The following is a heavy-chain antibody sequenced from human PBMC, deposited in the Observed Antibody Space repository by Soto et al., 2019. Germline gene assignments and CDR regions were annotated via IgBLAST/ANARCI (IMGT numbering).Heavy chain of an antibody. J-gene: IGHJ6*02. Sequence: ASVKVSCKASGYTFTSYGISWVRQAPGQGLEWMGWISAYNGNTNYAQKLQGRVTMTTDTSTSTAYMELRSLRSDDTAMYYCARGYSYGYFSTARYYGMDVWGQGTTVTVSS. V-gene: IGHV1-18*04. CDR3: ARGYSYGYFSTARYYGMDV. CDR2: ISAYNGNT. D-gene: IGHD5-18*01. CDR1: GYTFTSYG.